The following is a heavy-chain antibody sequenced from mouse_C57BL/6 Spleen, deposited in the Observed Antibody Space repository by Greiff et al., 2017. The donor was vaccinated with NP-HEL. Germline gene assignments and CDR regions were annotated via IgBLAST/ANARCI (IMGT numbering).Heavy chain of an antibody. Sequence: QVQLKQSGPELVKPGASVKISCKASGYAFSSSWMNWVKQRHGKGLEWIGRIYPGDGDTNYNGKFKGKATLTADKSSSTAYMQLSSLTSEDSAVYFCARSLGEGDYWGQGTTLTVSS. J-gene: IGHJ2*01. V-gene: IGHV1-82*01. CDR3: ARSLGEGDY. CDR1: GYAFSSSW. CDR2: IYPGDGDT.